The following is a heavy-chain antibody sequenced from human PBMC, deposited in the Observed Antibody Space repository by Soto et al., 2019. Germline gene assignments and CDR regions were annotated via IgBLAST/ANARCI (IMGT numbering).Heavy chain of an antibody. CDR2: IWYDGSNK. D-gene: IGHD3-10*01. Sequence: QVQLVESGGGVVQPGRSLRLSCAASGFTFSSYGMHWVRQAPGKGLEWVAVIWYDGSNKYYADSVKGRFTISRDNSKNTRYLQMNSLRAEDTAVYYCAKAADSPGNFDYWGQGTLVTVSS. J-gene: IGHJ4*02. V-gene: IGHV3-33*06. CDR1: GFTFSSYG. CDR3: AKAADSPGNFDY.